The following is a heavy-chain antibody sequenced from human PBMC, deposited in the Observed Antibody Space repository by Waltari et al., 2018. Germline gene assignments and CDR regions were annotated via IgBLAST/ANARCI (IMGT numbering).Heavy chain of an antibody. V-gene: IGHV3-23*01. CDR1: GFTFSNSA. CDR3: AKVEGNGPFGIDY. CDR2: IGGSGAST. J-gene: IGHJ4*02. Sequence: EVQLLESGGGLLQPGGSLRLSCAASGFTFSNSAMNWVRQAPGKGLQWVSSIGGSGASTFYTDSVKGRFIISRDNSKNTLYLQMNSLRAEDTALYYWAKVEGNGPFGIDYWGQGTLVTVSS. D-gene: IGHD3-16*01.